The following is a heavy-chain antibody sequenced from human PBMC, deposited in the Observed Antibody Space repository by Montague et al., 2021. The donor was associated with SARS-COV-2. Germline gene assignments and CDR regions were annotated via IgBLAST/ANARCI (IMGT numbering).Heavy chain of an antibody. V-gene: IGHV4-4*02. J-gene: IGHJ4*02. Sequence: SETLSLTCTVSGASVSSTNWWSWVRQPPGKGLEWVGEISHRGTANYSPSFKSRATMSVDESGDQFFLKLSSVTAADTAVYYCARFSYDNTGYPRGFDFWGQGALVTVSS. CDR3: ARFSYDNTGYPRGFDF. CDR1: GASVSSTNW. CDR2: ISHRGTA. D-gene: IGHD3-22*01.